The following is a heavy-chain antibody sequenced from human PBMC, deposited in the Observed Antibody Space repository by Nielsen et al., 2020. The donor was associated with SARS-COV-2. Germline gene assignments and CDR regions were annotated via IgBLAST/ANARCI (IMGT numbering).Heavy chain of an antibody. CDR2: ISWNSGSI. CDR1: GFTIDDYA. CDR3: ARYPFWYGDSRDEVDY. Sequence: GGSLRLSCAASGFTIDDYAMHWVRQAQGKGLEWVSGISWNSGSIGYADSVKGRFTISRDNAKNSLYLQMNSLRAEDTAVYYCARYPFWYGDSRDEVDYWGQGTLVTVSS. D-gene: IGHD2-21*02. V-gene: IGHV3-9*01. J-gene: IGHJ4*02.